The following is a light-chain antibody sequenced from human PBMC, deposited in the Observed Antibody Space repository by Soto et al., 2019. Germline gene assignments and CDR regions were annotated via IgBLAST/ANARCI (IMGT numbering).Light chain of an antibody. J-gene: IGLJ1*01. CDR1: SSDVGGYDY. V-gene: IGLV2-14*01. CDR3: ISYASITTYV. CDR2: DVT. Sequence: QSVLTQPASVAGSPGQSITISFTGTSSDVGGYDYVSWYQQHPGKAPKLMIYDVTNRPSGVSNRFSGSKSGNTASLTISGLQAEYEADYYCISYASITTYVFGPGTKLTVL.